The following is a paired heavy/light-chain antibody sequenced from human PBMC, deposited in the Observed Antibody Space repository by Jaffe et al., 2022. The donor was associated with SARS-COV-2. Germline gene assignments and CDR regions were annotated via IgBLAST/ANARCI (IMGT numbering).Light chain of an antibody. CDR1: QILTHNY. CDR3: QQYETSPFT. V-gene: IGKV3-20*01. J-gene: IGKJ3*01. Sequence: EVVLTQSPGTLSLSPGDRATLSCRASQILTHNYLAWYQQKPGQSPSLLIYTASNRATGIPDRFSGSGSGTDFTLTISRLEPEDFAVYYCQQYETSPFTFGPGTKVDIK. CDR2: TAS.
Heavy chain of an antibody. V-gene: IGHV4-39*01. J-gene: IGHJ4*02. D-gene: IGHD6-19*01. CDR3: ARHWRGGHSSGWGRPVDS. CDR2: VFNSGTS. Sequence: QLHLQESGPGLVKPSETLSLTCTVSGDSFSSGNYYWGWIRQSPGKGLEWIASVFNSGTSYYNPSLKSRVIISVDTSQRQFSLQLTSVTAADTAVYFCARHWRGGHSSGWGRPVDSWGQGTLVTVSS. CDR1: GDSFSSGNYY.